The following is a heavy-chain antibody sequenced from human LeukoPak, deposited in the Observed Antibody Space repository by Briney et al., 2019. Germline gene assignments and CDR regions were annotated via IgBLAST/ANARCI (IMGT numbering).Heavy chain of an antibody. Sequence: GSLRLSCTASGFTFGDYAMSWFRQAPGKGLEWIGSIYHSESTYYNPSLKSRVTISVDTSKNQFSLKLTSVTAADTAVYYCARLPSGPGGYNYYMDVLGKGTTVTVSS. J-gene: IGHJ6*03. D-gene: IGHD3-10*01. CDR2: IYHSEST. V-gene: IGHV4-38-2*02. CDR1: GFTFGDYA. CDR3: ARLPSGPGGYNYYMDV.